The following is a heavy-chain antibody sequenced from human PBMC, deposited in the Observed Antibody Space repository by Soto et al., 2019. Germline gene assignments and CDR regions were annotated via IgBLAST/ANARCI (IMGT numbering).Heavy chain of an antibody. D-gene: IGHD2-15*01. CDR1: GGPFSSYA. Sequence: SVKVSCKASGGPFSSYAISWVRQAPGQGLEWMGGIIPIFGTANYAQKFQGRVTITADESTSTAYMELSSLRSEDTAVYYCARGTNIVVVVAATSYYYGMDVWGQGTTVTVSS. V-gene: IGHV1-69*13. CDR3: ARGTNIVVVVAATSYYYGMDV. CDR2: IIPIFGTA. J-gene: IGHJ6*02.